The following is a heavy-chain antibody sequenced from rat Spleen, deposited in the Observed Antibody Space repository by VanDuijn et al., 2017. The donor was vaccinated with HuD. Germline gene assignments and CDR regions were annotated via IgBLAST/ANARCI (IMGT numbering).Heavy chain of an antibody. CDR3: ARRRPGYTLFGY. D-gene: IGHD1-4*01. Sequence: EVQLVESGGGLVQPGRSMKLSCAASGFTYSNYYMAWVRQAPTKGLEWVASISPGGGDTYYRVSVKGRFTISRDNAIRTLYLQMDSLRSEDTATYDCARRRPGYTLFGYWGQGVMVTVSS. V-gene: IGHV5-25*01. CDR2: ISPGGGDT. CDR1: GFTYSNYY. J-gene: IGHJ2*01.